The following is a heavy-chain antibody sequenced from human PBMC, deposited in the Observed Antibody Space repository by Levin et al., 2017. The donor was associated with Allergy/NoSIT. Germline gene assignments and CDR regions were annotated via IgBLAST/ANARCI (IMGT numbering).Heavy chain of an antibody. J-gene: IGHJ4*02. CDR3: ARGYSSSGYYFDY. CDR2: ISYDGSNK. D-gene: IGHD6-13*01. V-gene: IGHV3-30-3*01. Sequence: PGGSLRLSCAASGFTFSSYAMHWVRQAPGKGLEWVAVISYDGSNKYYADSVKGRFTISRDNSKNTLYLQMNSLRAEDTAVYYCARGYSSSGYYFDYWGQGTLVTVSS. CDR1: GFTFSSYA.